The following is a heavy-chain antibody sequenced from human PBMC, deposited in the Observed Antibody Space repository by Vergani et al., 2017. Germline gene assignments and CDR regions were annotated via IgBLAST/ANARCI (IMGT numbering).Heavy chain of an antibody. CDR1: GGTFSSYA. CDR3: AMWATNPDYYYYYYMYV. D-gene: IGHD5-12*01. V-gene: IGHV1-69*01. CDR2: IITILGTA. J-gene: IGHJ6*03. Sequence: QVQLVQSGAEVKKPGSSVKVSCKASGGTFSSYAISWVRQAPGQGLEWMGGIITILGTANYAQKFQGRVTITADESTSPAYMELSSLRSEDTAVYYCAMWATNPDYYYYYYMYVWGKGTTVTVSS.